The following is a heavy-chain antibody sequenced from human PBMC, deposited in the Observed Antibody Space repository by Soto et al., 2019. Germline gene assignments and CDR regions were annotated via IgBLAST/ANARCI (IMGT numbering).Heavy chain of an antibody. CDR2: ISGSGGST. CDR1: GFTFSGYC. J-gene: IGHJ3*02. CDR3: AKDNSLGLDALDI. Sequence: GSLILWCASAGFTFSGYCMTWVRPAPGKGLEWVSAISGSGGSTYYADSVKGRFTISRDNSKNTLYLQMNSLRAEDTAVYYCAKDNSLGLDALDIWGQGTMVNVS. V-gene: IGHV3-23*01. D-gene: IGHD5-18*01.